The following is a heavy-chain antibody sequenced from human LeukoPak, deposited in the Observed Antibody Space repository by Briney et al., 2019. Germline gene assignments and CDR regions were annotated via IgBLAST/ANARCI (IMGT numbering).Heavy chain of an antibody. CDR2: IYYSGST. Sequence: PSETLSLTCTVSGGSISSYYWSWIRQPPGKGLEWIGYIYYSGSTKYNPSLKSRVTISVDTSKNQFSLKLSSVTAADTAVYYCARGGRNIVVVPAAMLSFDYWGQGTLVTVSS. D-gene: IGHD2-2*01. CDR1: GGSISSYY. CDR3: ARGGRNIVVVPAAMLSFDY. J-gene: IGHJ4*02. V-gene: IGHV4-59*12.